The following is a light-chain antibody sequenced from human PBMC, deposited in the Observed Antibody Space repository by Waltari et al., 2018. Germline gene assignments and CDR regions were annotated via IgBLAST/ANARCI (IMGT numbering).Light chain of an antibody. Sequence: IVLTQSPGTLSLSPGDRASLSCKASQSLGKNYLAWYQHKPGQAPRLLIYGASSRAAGIPDRFSGSGSGTDFTLTISRLEPEDFAVDYCQQYASSVLYTFGQGTKLEIK. CDR1: QSLGKNY. CDR2: GAS. CDR3: QQYASSVLYT. J-gene: IGKJ2*01. V-gene: IGKV3-20*01.